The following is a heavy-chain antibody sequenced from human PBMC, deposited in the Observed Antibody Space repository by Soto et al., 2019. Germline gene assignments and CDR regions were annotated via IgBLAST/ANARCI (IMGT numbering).Heavy chain of an antibody. CDR1: GGAFGSYA. CDR3: AREAPYCTSATCPKFYDMDV. Sequence: EASVKVYCKASGGAFGSYAITWVRRAPGQGLEWLGGIIPILNSPAYAQKFQARVVITADEITNTAYMELNSLRFDDTAVYYCAREAPYCTSATCPKFYDMDVWGQGTTVTVSS. D-gene: IGHD2-2*01. V-gene: IGHV1-69*13. CDR2: IIPILNSP. J-gene: IGHJ6*02.